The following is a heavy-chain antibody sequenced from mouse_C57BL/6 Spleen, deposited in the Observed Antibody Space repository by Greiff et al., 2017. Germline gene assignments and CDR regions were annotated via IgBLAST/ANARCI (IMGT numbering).Heavy chain of an antibody. V-gene: IGHV1-26*01. Sequence: VQLQQSGPELVKPGASVKISCKASGYTFTDYYMNWVKQSHGKSLEWIGDINPNNGGTSYNQKFKGKATLTVDKSSSTAYMELRSLTSEDSAVYYCARMGYYDYHYFDYWGQGTTLTVSS. CDR1: GYTFTDYY. CDR2: INPNNGGT. D-gene: IGHD2-4*01. J-gene: IGHJ2*01. CDR3: ARMGYYDYHYFDY.